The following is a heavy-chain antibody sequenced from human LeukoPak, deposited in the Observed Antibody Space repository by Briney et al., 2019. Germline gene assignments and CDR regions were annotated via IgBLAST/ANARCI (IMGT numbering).Heavy chain of an antibody. CDR3: ASPTGVRGDPDAFDI. CDR2: IIPILGIA. V-gene: IGHV1-69*04. Sequence: ASVKVSCKASGGTFSSYAISWVRQAPGQGLEWMGRIIPILGIANYAQKFQGRVTITADKSTSTAYMELSSLRSEDTAVYYCASPTGVRGDPDAFDIWGQGTMVTVSS. D-gene: IGHD3-10*01. J-gene: IGHJ3*02. CDR1: GGTFSSYA.